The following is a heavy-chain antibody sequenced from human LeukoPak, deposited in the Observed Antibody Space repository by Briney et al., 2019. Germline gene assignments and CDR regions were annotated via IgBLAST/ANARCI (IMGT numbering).Heavy chain of an antibody. J-gene: IGHJ4*02. Sequence: GGSLRLSCAASGFTFSSYSMNWVRQAPGKGLEWVSSISSSSSYIYYADSVKGRFTISRDNAKNSLYLQMNSLRAEDTAVYYCARDKYPGSGSYYIFDYWGQGTLVTVSS. CDR3: ARDKYPGSGSYYIFDY. V-gene: IGHV3-21*01. D-gene: IGHD1-26*01. CDR1: GFTFSSYS. CDR2: ISSSSSYI.